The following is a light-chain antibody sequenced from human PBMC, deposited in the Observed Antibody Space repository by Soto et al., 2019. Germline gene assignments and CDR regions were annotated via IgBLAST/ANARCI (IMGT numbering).Light chain of an antibody. V-gene: IGKV3-15*01. J-gene: IGKJ1*01. Sequence: EIVMTQSPATLSVSPGERATLSCRASQSVSSNLAWYQQRPGQAPSLLIYGASTRATAVPVWFICSGSGTEITLTISSLQSGDFAVYYCQQYNNWPQTFGQGTKVDIK. CDR1: QSVSSN. CDR2: GAS. CDR3: QQYNNWPQT.